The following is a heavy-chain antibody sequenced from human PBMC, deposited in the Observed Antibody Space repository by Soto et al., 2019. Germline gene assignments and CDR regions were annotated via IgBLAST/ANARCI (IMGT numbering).Heavy chain of an antibody. CDR1: GFTFSNAW. D-gene: IGHD6-13*01. CDR2: IKSKTDGGTT. J-gene: IGHJ4*02. Sequence: EVQLVESGGGLVKPGGSLRLSCAACGFTFSNAWMSWVRQAPGKGLEWVGRIKSKTDGGTTDYAAPVKGRFTISRDDSKNTLYLQMNSLKTEDTAVYYCTTESSSWYVDYWGQGTLVTVSS. V-gene: IGHV3-15*01. CDR3: TTESSSWYVDY.